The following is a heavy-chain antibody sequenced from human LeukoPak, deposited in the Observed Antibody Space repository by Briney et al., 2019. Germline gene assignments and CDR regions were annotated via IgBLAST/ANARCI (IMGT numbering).Heavy chain of an antibody. CDR1: GYTFTSYG. CDR3: ARDLRTAWIQLWSLAYGMDV. Sequence: GASVKASCKASGYTFTSYGISWVRQAPGQGLEWMGWISAYNGNTNYAQKLQGRVTMTTDISTSTAYMELRSLRSDDTAVYYCARDLRTAWIQLWSLAYGMDVWGQGTTVTVSS. CDR2: ISAYNGNT. V-gene: IGHV1-18*01. J-gene: IGHJ6*02. D-gene: IGHD5-18*01.